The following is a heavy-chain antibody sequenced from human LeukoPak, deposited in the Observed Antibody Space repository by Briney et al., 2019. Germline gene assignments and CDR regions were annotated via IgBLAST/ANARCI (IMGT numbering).Heavy chain of an antibody. V-gene: IGHV3-23*01. CDR2: ISGSGGST. D-gene: IGHD3-3*01. CDR3: AKVGAKVTIFGVVFDAFDI. J-gene: IGHJ3*02. Sequence: PGGSLRLSCAASGFTFSSYAMSWVRQAPGKGLEWVSAISGSGGSTYYADSVKGRFTISRDNSKNTLYLQMNSLRAEDTAVYYCAKVGAKVTIFGVVFDAFDIWGQGTMVTVSS. CDR1: GFTFSSYA.